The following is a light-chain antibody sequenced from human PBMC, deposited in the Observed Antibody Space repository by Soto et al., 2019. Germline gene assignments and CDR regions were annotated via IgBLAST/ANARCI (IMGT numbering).Light chain of an antibody. CDR1: SSNIGSNY. J-gene: IGLJ2*01. Sequence: QSVLTQPPSASGTPGQRVTISCSGSSSNIGSNYVYWYQQLPGTAPKLLIYRINQRPSGVPDRFSGSKSGTSASLAISGLRSEDEADYYCAAWDDSLSGPGFGGGTKVTVL. V-gene: IGLV1-47*01. CDR2: RIN. CDR3: AAWDDSLSGPG.